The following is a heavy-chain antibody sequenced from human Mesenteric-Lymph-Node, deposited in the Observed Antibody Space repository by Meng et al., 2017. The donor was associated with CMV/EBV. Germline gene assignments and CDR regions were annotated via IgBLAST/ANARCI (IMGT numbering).Heavy chain of an antibody. CDR2: ISYSGIT. J-gene: IGHJ5*02. D-gene: IGHD6-19*01. V-gene: IGHV4-39*07. CDR1: ISSSSFD. CDR3: ARDQGDISGWTPGRWLDP. Sequence: ISSSSFDWGWIRQPPGKGLQWIGYISYSGITYYSPSLKSRVTLSVDTSKNQFSLKLTSVTAADTAVYYCARDQGDISGWTPGRWLDPWGQGILVTVSS.